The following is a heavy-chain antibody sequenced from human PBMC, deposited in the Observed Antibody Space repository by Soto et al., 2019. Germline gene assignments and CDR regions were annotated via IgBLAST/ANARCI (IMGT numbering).Heavy chain of an antibody. CDR3: ARRITIFGVARGSAYYYGMDV. Sequence: SETLSLTCTVSGGSISSSSYYWGWIRQPPGKGLEWIGSIYYSGSTYYNPSLKSRVTISVDTSKNQFSLKLSSVTAADTAVYYCARRITIFGVARGSAYYYGMDVWGQGTTVTVSS. CDR1: GGSISSSSYY. D-gene: IGHD3-3*01. CDR2: IYYSGST. V-gene: IGHV4-39*01. J-gene: IGHJ6*02.